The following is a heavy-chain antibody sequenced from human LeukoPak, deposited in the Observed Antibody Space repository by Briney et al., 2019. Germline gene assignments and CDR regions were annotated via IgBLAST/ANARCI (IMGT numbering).Heavy chain of an antibody. Sequence: SGGSLRLSCAASGFTFSSYSMNWFRQAPVKGLEWVSSISSSSNYIYYADSLKGRFTISRDNAKNSLYLQMNSLRAEDTAVYYCARDLYDGAAGYFDSWGQGTLVTVSS. D-gene: IGHD2-8*01. CDR2: ISSSSNYI. J-gene: IGHJ4*02. V-gene: IGHV3-21*01. CDR1: GFTFSSYS. CDR3: ARDLYDGAAGYFDS.